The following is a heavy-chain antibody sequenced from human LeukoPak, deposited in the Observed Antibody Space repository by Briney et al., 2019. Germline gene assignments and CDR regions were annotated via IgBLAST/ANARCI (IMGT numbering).Heavy chain of an antibody. V-gene: IGHV1-2*02. D-gene: IGHD3-10*01. CDR1: GYRFTGFY. CDR2: INPNTGGT. J-gene: IGHJ4*02. CDR3: AREADFHGSCRGDS. Sequence: ASVKVSCKTSGYRFTGFYIHWVRQAPGHGLEWMGWINPNTGGTNSALKFQGRVTLTTDTSISAAYMDLRSLTSDDTAVYYCAREADFHGSCRGDSWGQGTLVIVSS.